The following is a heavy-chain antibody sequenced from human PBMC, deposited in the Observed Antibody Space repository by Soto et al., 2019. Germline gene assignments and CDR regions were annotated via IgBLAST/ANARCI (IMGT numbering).Heavy chain of an antibody. D-gene: IGHD5-12*01. CDR2: IYPTGST. CDR3: TRGGGFFGQFDF. Sequence: PSETLSLTCTVSGASISDQFWSWIRQPAGKGLEYIGRIYPTGSTIYNPSLKSRVTMSVDTSKNQFSLKLSSVTAADTAVYYCTRGGGFFGQFDFWGRGTMVTVSS. CDR1: GASISDQF. V-gene: IGHV4-4*07. J-gene: IGHJ4*02.